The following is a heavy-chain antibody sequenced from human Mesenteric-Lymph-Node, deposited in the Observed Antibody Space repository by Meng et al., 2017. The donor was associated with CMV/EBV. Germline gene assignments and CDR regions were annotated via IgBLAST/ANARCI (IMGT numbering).Heavy chain of an antibody. V-gene: IGHV3-23*01. Sequence: GGSLRLSCAASGFTFKLYAMSWVRQAPGKGLEWVSTISGGADSTFYADSMNGRFTISRDNSKNTLYLQMSSLRAEDTAVYYCAKDMRGGPLRYFDYWSQGTLVTVSS. CDR2: ISGGADST. D-gene: IGHD3-9*01. CDR3: AKDMRGGPLRYFDY. CDR1: GFTFKLYA. J-gene: IGHJ4*02.